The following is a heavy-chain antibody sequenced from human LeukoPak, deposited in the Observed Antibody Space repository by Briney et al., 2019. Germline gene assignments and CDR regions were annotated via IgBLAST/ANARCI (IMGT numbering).Heavy chain of an antibody. Sequence: PSETLSLTCTVSGGSIGNYFWNWVRQPAGKGLEWIGRIYTSGTTNYNPSLKSRVTMSVSTSNNQFSLKLSSVTAADTAVYYCAREREGPYGYLDYWGQGTLVTVSS. V-gene: IGHV4-4*07. CDR3: AREREGPYGYLDY. J-gene: IGHJ4*02. D-gene: IGHD4-17*01. CDR1: GGSIGNYF. CDR2: IYTSGTT.